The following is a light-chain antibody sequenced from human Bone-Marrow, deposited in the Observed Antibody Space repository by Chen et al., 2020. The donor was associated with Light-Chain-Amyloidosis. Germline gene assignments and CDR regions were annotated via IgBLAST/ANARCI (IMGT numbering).Light chain of an antibody. CDR2: WSS. Sequence: DIVMTQSPDSLTVSLGERATINCKSSQTLLYSGNNKDYLAWYQQKPGQPPKLLFYWSSIREYGLPDRFIGSGSGTDFTLTIPRLQAEDVAVYYCQPYSTLPWTFGQGTTVEI. J-gene: IGKJ1*01. CDR1: QTLLYSGNNKDY. V-gene: IGKV4-1*01. CDR3: QPYSTLPWT.